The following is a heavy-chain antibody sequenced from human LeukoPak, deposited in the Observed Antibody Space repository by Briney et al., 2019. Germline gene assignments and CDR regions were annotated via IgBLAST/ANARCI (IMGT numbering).Heavy chain of an antibody. Sequence: GGSLRLSCAASGFTFRSYAMSWVRQAPGKGLEWVSGISGSGGSTYYADSVKGRFTISRDNSKNTLYLQMNSLRAEDTAVYYCARDEWDGSGSSDYWGQGTLVTVSP. D-gene: IGHD3-10*01. J-gene: IGHJ4*02. CDR1: GFTFRSYA. V-gene: IGHV3-23*01. CDR2: ISGSGGST. CDR3: ARDEWDGSGSSDY.